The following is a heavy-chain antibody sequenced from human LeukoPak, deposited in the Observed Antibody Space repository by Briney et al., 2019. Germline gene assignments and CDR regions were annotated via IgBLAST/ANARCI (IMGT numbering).Heavy chain of an antibody. Sequence: SETLSLTCTVSGASISSSYWSWSRQPAGKGLEWIGRIYPTGTTNYNPSLRSRVTISVDKSNNQFSLKLNSVTAADTAIYYCARDSPRDNIIYYYYMDVWGKGTTVTVSS. D-gene: IGHD5-24*01. CDR3: ARDSPRDNIIYYYYMDV. CDR2: IYPTGTT. J-gene: IGHJ6*03. V-gene: IGHV4-4*07. CDR1: GASISSSY.